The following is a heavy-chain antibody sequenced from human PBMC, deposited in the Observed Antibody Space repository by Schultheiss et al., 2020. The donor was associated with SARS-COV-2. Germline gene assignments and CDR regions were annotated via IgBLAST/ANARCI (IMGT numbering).Heavy chain of an antibody. Sequence: GGSLRLSCAASGFTFSSYWMSWVRQAPGKGLVWVSRINSDGSSTYYADSVKGRFTISRDNSKNTLYLQMNSLRAEDTAVYYCARDGIAVAGTQEVYYYYGMDVWGQGTTVTVSS. D-gene: IGHD6-19*01. CDR2: INSDGSST. CDR1: GFTFSSYW. J-gene: IGHJ6*02. CDR3: ARDGIAVAGTQEVYYYYGMDV. V-gene: IGHV3-74*01.